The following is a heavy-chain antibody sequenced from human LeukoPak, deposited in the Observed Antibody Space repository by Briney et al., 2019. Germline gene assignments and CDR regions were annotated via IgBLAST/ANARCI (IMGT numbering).Heavy chain of an antibody. Sequence: PGGSLRLSCAASGITVSSHYMTWVRQAPGKGLEWVSVIDSGGSTNSADSVKGRFSVSRDNSTNTLYLQMNSLRVEDTAVYYCARTYGDYDYYYGMDVWGQGTTVTVSS. J-gene: IGHJ6*01. V-gene: IGHV3-66*01. D-gene: IGHD4-17*01. CDR2: IDSGGST. CDR3: ARTYGDYDYYYGMDV. CDR1: GITVSSHY.